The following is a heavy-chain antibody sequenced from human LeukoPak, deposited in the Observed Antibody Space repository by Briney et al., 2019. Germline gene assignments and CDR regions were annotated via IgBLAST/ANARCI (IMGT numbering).Heavy chain of an antibody. D-gene: IGHD1-26*01. CDR3: ASHRSVGGRYWLGVTYYYYYGMDV. J-gene: IGHJ6*02. Sequence: GESLKTSCKGSGYSFTSYWNGWVRPLPGKGLELMGSIYPGDSDTKYSPFCQGQVTTSADKSISPAYLQWSSLKASDTAMYYCASHRSVGGRYWLGVTYYYYYGMDVWGQRTTVTLSS. CDR2: IYPGDSDT. CDR1: GYSFTSYW. V-gene: IGHV5-51*01.